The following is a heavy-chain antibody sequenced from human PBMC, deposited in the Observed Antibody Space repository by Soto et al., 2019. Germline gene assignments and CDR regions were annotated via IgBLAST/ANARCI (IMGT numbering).Heavy chain of an antibody. CDR1: GGSISSSSYY. J-gene: IGHJ4*02. D-gene: IGHD5-12*01. Sequence: QLQLQESGPGLVKPSETLSLTCTVSGGSISSSSYYWGWIRQPPGKGLEWIGSIYYSGSTYYNPSLKSRVTISVDTSKNQFSLKLSSVTAADTAVYYCARGPSGYDDIHFDYWGQGTLVTVSS. V-gene: IGHV4-39*01. CDR3: ARGPSGYDDIHFDY. CDR2: IYYSGST.